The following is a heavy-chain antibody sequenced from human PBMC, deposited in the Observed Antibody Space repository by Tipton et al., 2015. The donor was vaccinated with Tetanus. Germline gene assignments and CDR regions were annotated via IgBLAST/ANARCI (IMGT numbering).Heavy chain of an antibody. CDR2: VYPTGSA. V-gene: IGHV4-61*09. CDR3: GGLYCGGDCYSPYYNSVDV. CDR1: GGSVSSGSDY. Sequence: TLSLTCIVSGGSVSSGSDYWMWIRQPPGKGLEWIGHVYPTGSAYYNPDLEIRFTLSVDKSKNQFSLNMRSVTAADTAMYYFGGLYCGGDCYSPYYNSVDVWGQGTTVIVSS. D-gene: IGHD2-21*02. J-gene: IGHJ6*02.